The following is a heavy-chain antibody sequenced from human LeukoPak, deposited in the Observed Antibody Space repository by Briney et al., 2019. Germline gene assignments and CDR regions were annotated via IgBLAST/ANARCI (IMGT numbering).Heavy chain of an antibody. D-gene: IGHD3-9*01. Sequence: KSSETLSLTCTVSGGSISSSSYYWGWIRQPPGKGLEWIGSIYYSGSTNYNPSLKSRVTISVDTSKNQFSLKLSSVTASDTAVYYCARQAPTYYDILTGYPQPYFDYWGQGTLVTVSS. J-gene: IGHJ4*02. CDR2: IYYSGST. V-gene: IGHV4-39*01. CDR3: ARQAPTYYDILTGYPQPYFDY. CDR1: GGSISSSSYY.